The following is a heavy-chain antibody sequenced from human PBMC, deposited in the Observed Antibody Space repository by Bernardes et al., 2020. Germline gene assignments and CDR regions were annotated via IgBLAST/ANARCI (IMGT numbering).Heavy chain of an antibody. CDR1: GFTFSSYS. Sequence: GGSLRLSCAASGFTFSSYSMNWVRQAPGKGLEWVSYISSSSSTIYYADSVKGRFTISRDNAKNSLYLQMNSLRDEDTAVYYCARDLSCTGGVCYSSYFDYWGQGTLVTVSS. CDR2: ISSSSSTI. CDR3: ARDLSCTGGVCYSSYFDY. V-gene: IGHV3-48*02. J-gene: IGHJ4*02. D-gene: IGHD2-8*02.